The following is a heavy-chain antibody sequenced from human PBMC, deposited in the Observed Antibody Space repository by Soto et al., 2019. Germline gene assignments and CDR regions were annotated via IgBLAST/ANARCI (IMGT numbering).Heavy chain of an antibody. CDR2: INPKTAAT. CDR1: GYSVSDYF. V-gene: IGHV1-2*02. Sequence: ASVKVSCKASGYSVSDYFIQWVRQAPGQGLEWVAWINPKTAATNYAKKFQGRVSLTWDTSFSTAYMELTRLRPDDTAVYYCARIKWGLDYYNGMDVWGQGTTVTVSS. D-gene: IGHD1-26*01. CDR3: ARIKWGLDYYNGMDV. J-gene: IGHJ6*02.